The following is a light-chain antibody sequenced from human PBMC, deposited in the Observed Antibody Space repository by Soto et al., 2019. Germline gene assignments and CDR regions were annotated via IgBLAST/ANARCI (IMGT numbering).Light chain of an antibody. J-gene: IGKJ5*01. V-gene: IGKV3-20*01. CDR1: QSVSSTY. CDR2: GAS. Sequence: EIVLTQSPGTLSLSPGERATLSYRASQSVSSTYLAWYQQKPGQAPRLLIYGASSRATGIPDRFSGSGSGTDFTLTISRLEPEDFAVYFCQQYVNSPITFGQGTRLEIK. CDR3: QQYVNSPIT.